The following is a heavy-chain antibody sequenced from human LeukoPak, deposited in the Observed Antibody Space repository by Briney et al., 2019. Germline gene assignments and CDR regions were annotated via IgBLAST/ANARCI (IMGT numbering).Heavy chain of an antibody. CDR1: GYSISSGYY. D-gene: IGHD3-22*01. CDR2: IYHSGST. J-gene: IGHJ4*02. V-gene: IGHV4-38-2*02. CDR3: ARARRYYDSSGPPDY. Sequence: PSETLSLTCTVSGYSISSGYYWGWIRQPPGKGLEWIGSIYHSGSTYYNPSLKSRVTISVDTSKNQFSLKLSSVTAADTAVYYCARARRYYDSSGPPDYWGQGTLVTVSS.